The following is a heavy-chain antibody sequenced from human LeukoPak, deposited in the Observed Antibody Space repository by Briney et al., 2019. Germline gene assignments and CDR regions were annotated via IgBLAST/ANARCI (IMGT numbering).Heavy chain of an antibody. V-gene: IGHV1-69*05. D-gene: IGHD3-10*01. J-gene: IGHJ4*02. CDR3: ARVAEGDTLLWFGELSIDY. CDR2: IIPIFGTA. CDR1: GGTFSSYA. Sequence: GSSVKVSCKASGGTFSSYAISWVRQAPGQGLEWMGGIIPIFGTANYAQKFQGRVTITTDESTSTAYMELRSLRSDDTAVYYCARVAEGDTLLWFGELSIDYWGQGTLVTVSS.